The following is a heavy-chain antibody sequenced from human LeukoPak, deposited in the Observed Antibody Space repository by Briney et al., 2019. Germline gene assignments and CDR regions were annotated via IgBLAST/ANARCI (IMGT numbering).Heavy chain of an antibody. CDR1: GFTFSSYD. J-gene: IGHJ3*02. D-gene: IGHD7-27*01. CDR3: ARLPPGDAFDI. V-gene: IGHV3-13*01. CDR2: IGTAGDT. Sequence: GGSLRLSRAASGFTFSSYDMHWVRQATGKGLEWVSAIGTAGDTYYPGSVKGRFTISRDNAKNSLYLQMNSLRAEDTAVYYCARLPPGDAFDIWGQGTMVTVSS.